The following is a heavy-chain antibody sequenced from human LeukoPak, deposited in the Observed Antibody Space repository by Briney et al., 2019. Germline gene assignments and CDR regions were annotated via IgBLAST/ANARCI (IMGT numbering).Heavy chain of an antibody. CDR3: SRDPNGDYVGAFDM. CDR1: GIIFGNYG. D-gene: IGHD4-17*01. J-gene: IGHJ3*02. Sequence: SGGSLRLSCAASGIIFGNYGVTWVRQAPGKGLEWVSSIRGSGGADYAESVKGRFSISRDNSKNTLFLQMSSLRAEDSGLYYCSRDPNGDYVGAFDMWGPGTMVTVSS. V-gene: IGHV3-23*01. CDR2: IRGSGGA.